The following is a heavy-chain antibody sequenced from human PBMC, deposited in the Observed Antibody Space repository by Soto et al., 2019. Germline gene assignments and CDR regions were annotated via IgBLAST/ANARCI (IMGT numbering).Heavy chain of an antibody. J-gene: IGHJ4*02. D-gene: IGHD4-17*01. CDR1: GFTFSSYG. CDR3: AKVWGYGDDENYYFDY. Sequence: GGSLRLSCAASGFTFSSYGMHWVRQAPGKGLEWVAVISFDGSNKYYADSVKGRFTISRDNSKNTLYLQMNSLRAEDTAVYYCAKVWGYGDDENYYFDYWGQGTLVTVSS. V-gene: IGHV3-30*18. CDR2: ISFDGSNK.